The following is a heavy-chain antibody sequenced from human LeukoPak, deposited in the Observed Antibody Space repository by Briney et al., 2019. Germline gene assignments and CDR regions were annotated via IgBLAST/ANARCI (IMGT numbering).Heavy chain of an antibody. D-gene: IGHD3-10*01. V-gene: IGHV3-48*04. CDR1: GFIFSSYW. J-gene: IGHJ3*02. CDR3: AREGPRSFTMVRTYDAFDI. CDR2: ISSSGSTI. Sequence: GGSLRLSCAASGFIFSSYWMSWVRQAPGKGLEWVSYISSSGSTIYYADSVKGRFTISRDNAKNSLYLQMNSLRAEDTAVYYCAREGPRSFTMVRTYDAFDIWGQGTMVTVSS.